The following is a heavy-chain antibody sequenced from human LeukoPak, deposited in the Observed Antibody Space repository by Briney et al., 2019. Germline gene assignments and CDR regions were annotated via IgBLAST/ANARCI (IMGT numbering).Heavy chain of an antibody. J-gene: IGHJ4*02. CDR3: VGPDSQFDC. Sequence: GGSLRLSCAASGFTFSDQSMNWVRQAPGKGLEWVSSISANSLHLFHADSVKGRFTTSRDNAKNSLYLQMNNLRVEDTAVYYCVGPDSQFDCWGQGTLVTVSS. V-gene: IGHV3-21*01. CDR1: GFTFSDQS. CDR2: ISANSLHL. D-gene: IGHD3-10*01.